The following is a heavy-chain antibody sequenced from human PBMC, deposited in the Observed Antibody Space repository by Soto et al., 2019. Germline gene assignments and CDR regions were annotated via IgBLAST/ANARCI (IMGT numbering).Heavy chain of an antibody. J-gene: IGHJ4*02. Sequence: PGGSLRLSCAASGFTFSSYAMHWVRQAPGKGLEWVAVISYDGSNKYYADSVKGRFTISRDNSKNTLYLQMNSLRAEDTAVYYCARDYGYDSSGYYLRSFDYWGQGT. CDR3: ARDYGYDSSGYYLRSFDY. V-gene: IGHV3-30-3*01. CDR1: GFTFSSYA. CDR2: ISYDGSNK. D-gene: IGHD3-22*01.